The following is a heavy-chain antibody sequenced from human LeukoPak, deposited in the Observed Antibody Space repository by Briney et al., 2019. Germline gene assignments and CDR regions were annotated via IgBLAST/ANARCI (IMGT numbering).Heavy chain of an antibody. CDR2: ISYDGSNK. Sequence: PGGSLRLSCAASGFTFSSYGMHWVRQAPGKGLEWVAVISYDGSNKYYADSVKGRFTISRDNSKNTLYLQMNSLRAEDTAVYYCARDLLPGGEHNWFDPWGQGTLVTVSS. CDR1: GFTFSSYG. J-gene: IGHJ5*02. CDR3: ARDLLPGGEHNWFDP. V-gene: IGHV3-30*03. D-gene: IGHD2-15*01.